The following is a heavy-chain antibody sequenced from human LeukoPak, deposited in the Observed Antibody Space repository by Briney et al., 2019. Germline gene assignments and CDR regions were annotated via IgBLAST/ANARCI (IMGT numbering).Heavy chain of an antibody. V-gene: IGHV4-59*02. CDR2: IYVSGST. J-gene: IGHJ3*02. CDR3: ARSHSTTYPDAFDI. D-gene: IGHD2/OR15-2a*01. CDR1: GGSVSTYY. Sequence: SETLSLTCTVSGGSVSTYYWSWIRQSPGKGLEWSVYIYVSGSTNYNPSLKSRVAISRDTSKNQLSLKLRSVTAADTAVYYCARSHSTTYPDAFDIWGQGTMVTVSS.